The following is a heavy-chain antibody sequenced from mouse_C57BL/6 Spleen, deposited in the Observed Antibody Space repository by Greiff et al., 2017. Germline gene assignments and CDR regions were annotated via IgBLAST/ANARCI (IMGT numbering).Heavy chain of an antibody. Sequence: EVKLVESGGGLVQSGRSLRLSCATSGFTFSDFYMEWVRQAPGKGLEWIAASRNKANDYTTEYSLSVKGRFIVTRDTYQSILYLQMNALRAEDTDIYYYASDAAAYDGSVFAYWGQGTLVTVSA. CDR2: SRNKANDYTT. CDR3: ASDAAAYDGSVFAY. V-gene: IGHV7-1*01. D-gene: IGHD1-1*01. J-gene: IGHJ3*01. CDR1: GFTFSDFY.